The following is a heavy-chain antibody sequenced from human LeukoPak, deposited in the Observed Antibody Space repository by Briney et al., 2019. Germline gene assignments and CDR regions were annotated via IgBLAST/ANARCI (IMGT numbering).Heavy chain of an antibody. D-gene: IGHD1-1*01. CDR2: IDYTGTT. J-gene: IGHJ5*02. Sequence: SETLSLTCTVFGGSINGYSWGWIRQPPGKGLEWIGCIDYTGTTNYYPSLKSRVIIAVDTSKNQFSLKLNSVTAADTAVYYCARWRVVGSTDNWFDPWGQGTLVIVSS. CDR1: GGSINGYS. V-gene: IGHV4-59*08. CDR3: ARWRVVGSTDNWFDP.